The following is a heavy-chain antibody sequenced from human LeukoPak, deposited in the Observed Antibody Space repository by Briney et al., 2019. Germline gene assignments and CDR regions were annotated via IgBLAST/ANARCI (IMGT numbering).Heavy chain of an antibody. CDR2: ISGSGGST. J-gene: IGHJ4*02. Sequence: RGSLRLSCAASGFTFSNYGMSWVRQAPGKGLEWVSSISGSGGSTYYADSVKGRFTISRDNSKNTLYLQMNSLRAEDTAVYCCAKVGLGYYGEGRWGQGTLVAVSS. V-gene: IGHV3-23*01. D-gene: IGHD1-26*01. CDR3: AKVGLGYYGEGR. CDR1: GFTFSNYG.